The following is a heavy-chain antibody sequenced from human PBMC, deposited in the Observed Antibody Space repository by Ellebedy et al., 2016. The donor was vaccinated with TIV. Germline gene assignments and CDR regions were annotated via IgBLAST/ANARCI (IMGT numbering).Heavy chain of an antibody. CDR1: GGSISGYY. V-gene: IGHV4-59*13. Sequence: SETLSLXXTVSGGSISGYYWSWIRQPPGKGLEWVGHLTHTGRTNYNPSLQSRVAISLDSSKTQFSLELNSVTAADTAVYFCARSCSPSCWECLEYWGQGVLVTVSS. J-gene: IGHJ4*02. CDR3: ARSCSPSCWECLEY. CDR2: LTHTGRT. D-gene: IGHD2-2*01.